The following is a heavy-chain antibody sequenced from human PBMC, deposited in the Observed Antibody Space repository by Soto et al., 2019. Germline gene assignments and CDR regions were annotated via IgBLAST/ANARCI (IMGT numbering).Heavy chain of an antibody. CDR3: AKDLRGYYYGSGSPPDFDY. V-gene: IGHV3-23*01. D-gene: IGHD3-10*01. J-gene: IGHJ4*02. Sequence: EVQLLESGGGLVQPGGSLRLSCAASGFTFSSYAMSWVRQAPGKGLEWVSGISGSGGSTYYADSVKGRFAISRGNSQNTLYLQMNSLRAEDTAVYYCAKDLRGYYYGSGSPPDFDYWGQGTLVTVSS. CDR1: GFTFSSYA. CDR2: ISGSGGST.